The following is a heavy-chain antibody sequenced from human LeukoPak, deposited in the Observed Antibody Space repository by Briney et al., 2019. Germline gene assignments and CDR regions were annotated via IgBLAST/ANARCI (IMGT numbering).Heavy chain of an antibody. Sequence: GGSLRLTCAASGFTVSSNYMSWVRQAPGKGLEWVSVIYSGGSTYYADSVKGRFTISRHNSKNTLYLQMNSLRAEDTAVYYCARSIYYYYYGMDVWGQGTTVTVSS. J-gene: IGHJ6*02. V-gene: IGHV3-53*04. CDR2: IYSGGST. CDR1: GFTVSSNY. CDR3: ARSIYYYYYGMDV.